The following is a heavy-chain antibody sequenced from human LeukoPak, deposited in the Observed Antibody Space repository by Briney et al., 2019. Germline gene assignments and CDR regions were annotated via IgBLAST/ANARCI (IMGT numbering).Heavy chain of an antibody. V-gene: IGHV3-23*01. CDR1: GFAFSSYA. CDR3: AKGPSSGYYMDV. CDR2: IRVSGGST. J-gene: IGHJ6*03. D-gene: IGHD3-10*01. Sequence: GGSLRLSCAASGFAFSSYAMSWVRQAPGKGLEWVSAIRVSGGSTYYADSVKGRFTISRDNSKNTLYLQMNSLRAEDTAVYYCAKGPSSGYYMDVWGKGTTVTDSS.